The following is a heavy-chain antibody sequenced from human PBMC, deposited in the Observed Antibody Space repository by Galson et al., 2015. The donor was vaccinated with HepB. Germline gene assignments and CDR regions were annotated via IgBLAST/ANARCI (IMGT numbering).Heavy chain of an antibody. J-gene: IGHJ4*02. V-gene: IGHV3-74*01. CDR3: ARTRGAAAGIFDY. CDR1: GFTFSSYW. CDR2: INSDGTYI. D-gene: IGHD6-13*01. Sequence: SLRLSCAACGFTFSSYWWHWVRQAPGKGLVWVSRINSDGTYITYADSAKGRFTIYRDNAKNTLYLQMNSPRAEDTALYYCARTRGAAAGIFDYWGQGTRVTVSS.